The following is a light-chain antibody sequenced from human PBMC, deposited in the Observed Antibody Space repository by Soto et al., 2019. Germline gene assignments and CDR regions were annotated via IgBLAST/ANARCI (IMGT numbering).Light chain of an antibody. CDR2: EVT. CDR3: SSSATTAHV. Sequence: QSALTRPASVSGSPGQSITISCTGTSGDIGAYNYVSWYQQHPGKAPKLLIHEVTGRPSGVSNRFSGSKSGNTASLTISGLQAEDEAYYCCSSSATTAHVFGTGTKLTVL. CDR1: SGDIGAYNY. V-gene: IGLV2-14*01. J-gene: IGLJ1*01.